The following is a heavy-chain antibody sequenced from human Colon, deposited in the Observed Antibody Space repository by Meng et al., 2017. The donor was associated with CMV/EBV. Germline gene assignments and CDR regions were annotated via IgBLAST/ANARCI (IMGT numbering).Heavy chain of an antibody. J-gene: IGHJ4*02. V-gene: IGHV3-23*01. CDR3: THHLRFYYDSGTFDY. CDR2: ISASGAKT. CDR1: GFSFGSFP. D-gene: IGHD3-10*01. Sequence: GFSFGSFPISWVRQAPGKGLEWVSSISASGAKTYYADSVKGRFTISRDNSKNTLYLDMNSLRAEDTALYYCTHHLRFYYDSGTFDYWGQGTLVTVSS.